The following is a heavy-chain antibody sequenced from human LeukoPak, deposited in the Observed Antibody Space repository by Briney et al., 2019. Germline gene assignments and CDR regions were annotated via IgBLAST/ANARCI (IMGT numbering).Heavy chain of an antibody. CDR3: ARFSAFGYDYKSGYYYYYGLDV. CDR1: GFTFSYYG. J-gene: IGHJ6*02. Sequence: GGSLRLSCAASGFTFSYYGMHWVRQAPGKGLEWVANIDRDGSEKHYVDSVKGRFTISRDNAKDSLYLQMNSLRAEDTAVYYCARFSAFGYDYKSGYYYYYGLDVWGQGTTVTVSS. V-gene: IGHV3-7*01. CDR2: IDRDGSEK. D-gene: IGHD3-22*01.